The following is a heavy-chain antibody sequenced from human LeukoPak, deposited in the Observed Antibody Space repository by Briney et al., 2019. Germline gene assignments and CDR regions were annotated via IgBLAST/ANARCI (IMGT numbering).Heavy chain of an antibody. D-gene: IGHD6-19*01. CDR1: GFTFSSYG. CDR2: ISGSGRDT. Sequence: PGGSLRLSCAASGFTFSSYGMHWVRQAPGKGLEWVSSISGSGRDTYYADSVRGRFTISRDSSKNTLYLQMNSLRADDTALYYCAARPPTAVLGPFDYWGQGTLVTVSS. CDR3: AARPPTAVLGPFDY. J-gene: IGHJ4*02. V-gene: IGHV3-23*01.